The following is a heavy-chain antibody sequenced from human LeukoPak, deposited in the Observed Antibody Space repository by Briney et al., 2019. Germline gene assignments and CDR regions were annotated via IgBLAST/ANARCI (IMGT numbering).Heavy chain of an antibody. V-gene: IGHV1-24*01. Sequence: ASVKVSCKVSGYTLTELSMHWVRQAPGKGLEWMGGFDPEDGETIYAQKFQGRVTMTEDTSTDTAYMELSSLRSEDTAVYYCAITMYVQRSPIFGVVSQFDVWGQGTTVTVSS. J-gene: IGHJ6*02. CDR3: AITMYVQRSPIFGVVSQFDV. CDR1: GYTLTELS. CDR2: FDPEDGET. D-gene: IGHD3-3*01.